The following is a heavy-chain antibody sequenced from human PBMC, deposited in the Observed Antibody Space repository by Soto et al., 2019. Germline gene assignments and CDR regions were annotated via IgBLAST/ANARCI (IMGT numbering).Heavy chain of an antibody. CDR3: AISYLEWDRVAFDI. CDR2: IYYSGST. D-gene: IGHD1-26*01. Sequence: PSETLSLTCTVSGGSISSGGYYWSWIRQHPGKGLEWIGYIYYSGSTYYSPSLKSRVTISVDTSKNQFSLKLSSVTAADTAVYYCAISYLEWDRVAFDIWGQGTMVTVSS. CDR1: GGSISSGGYY. V-gene: IGHV4-31*03. J-gene: IGHJ3*02.